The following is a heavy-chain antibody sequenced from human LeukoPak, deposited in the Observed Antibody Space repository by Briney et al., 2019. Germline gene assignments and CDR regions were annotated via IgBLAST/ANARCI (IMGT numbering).Heavy chain of an antibody. J-gene: IGHJ5*02. CDR3: ARLLLNWGYDP. Sequence: PSETLSLTCTVSGGSISSYYWSWIRQPPGKGLEWIGYIYTSGSTNYNPSLKSRVTISVDTSKNQFSLKLSSVTAADTAVYYCARLLLNWGYDPWGQGTLVTVSS. V-gene: IGHV4-4*09. CDR1: GGSISSYY. CDR2: IYTSGST. D-gene: IGHD7-27*01.